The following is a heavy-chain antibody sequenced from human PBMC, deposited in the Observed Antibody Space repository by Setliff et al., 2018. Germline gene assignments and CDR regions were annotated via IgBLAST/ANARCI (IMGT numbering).Heavy chain of an antibody. CDR2: ISVYNGDT. CDR1: GYTFRNYA. CDR3: ARAPSVELVTIRTNSWFTY. J-gene: IGHJ4*02. V-gene: IGHV1-18*01. D-gene: IGHD5-18*01. Sequence: ASVKVSCKASGYTFRNYAFAWVRQAPGQGLEWVGWISVYNGDTNYAQKFQGRVTLTTDTSTSTAYMELRSLTSDDSAFYHCARAPSVELVTIRTNSWFTYWGQGTLVTVSS.